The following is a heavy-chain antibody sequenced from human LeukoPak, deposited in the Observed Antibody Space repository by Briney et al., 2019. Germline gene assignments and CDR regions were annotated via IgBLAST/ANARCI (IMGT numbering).Heavy chain of an antibody. Sequence: GGSLRLSCVASGLTFSSYGMNWVRQAPGKGLEWISYISSSSSTIYYADSVKGRFTISRDNAKNSLYLQMNSLRAEDTAVYYCASGKGHDFWSGYLSWFDPWGQGTLVTVSS. CDR3: ASGKGHDFWSGYLSWFDP. J-gene: IGHJ5*02. CDR2: ISSSSSTI. CDR1: GLTFSSYG. V-gene: IGHV3-48*04. D-gene: IGHD3-3*01.